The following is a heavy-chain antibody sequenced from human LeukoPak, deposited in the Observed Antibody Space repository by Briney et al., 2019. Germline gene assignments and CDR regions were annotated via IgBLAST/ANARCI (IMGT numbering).Heavy chain of an antibody. CDR2: IIPIIGTA. J-gene: IGHJ4*02. D-gene: IGHD1-26*01. CDR3: AVEIVGATTH. V-gene: IGHV1-69*05. CDR1: GGTFSSYA. Sequence: SVKVSCKASGGTFSSYAISWVRQAPGQGLEWMGRIIPIIGTANYAQKFQGRVTITTDESTSTAYMELSSLRSEDTAVYYCAVEIVGATTHWGQGTLVTVSS.